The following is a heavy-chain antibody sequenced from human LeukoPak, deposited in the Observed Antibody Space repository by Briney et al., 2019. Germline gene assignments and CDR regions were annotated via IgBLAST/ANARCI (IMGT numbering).Heavy chain of an antibody. CDR3: ARGLSRGRIAVAGTPDY. V-gene: IGHV1-18*01. CDR2: ISAYNGNT. J-gene: IGHJ4*02. D-gene: IGHD6-19*01. Sequence: GASVKVSCKASGYTFTSYGISWVRQAPGQGLEWMGWISAYNGNTNYAQKLQGRVTMTTDTSTSTAYMELRSLRSDDTAVYYCARGLSRGRIAVAGTPDYWGQGTLVTVSS. CDR1: GYTFTSYG.